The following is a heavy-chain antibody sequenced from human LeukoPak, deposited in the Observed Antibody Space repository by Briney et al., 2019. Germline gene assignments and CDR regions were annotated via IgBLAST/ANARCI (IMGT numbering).Heavy chain of an antibody. CDR1: GFTSSSYA. D-gene: IGHD2-2*01. J-gene: IGHJ4*02. V-gene: IGHV3-30-3*01. CDR3: ARDLVGHPPEYYFDY. CDR2: ISYDGSNK. Sequence: GGSLRLSCAASGFTSSSYAMHWVRQAPGKGLEWVAVISYDGSNKYYADSVKGRFTISRDNSKNTLYLQMNSLRAEDTAVYYCARDLVGHPPEYYFDYWGQGTLVTVSS.